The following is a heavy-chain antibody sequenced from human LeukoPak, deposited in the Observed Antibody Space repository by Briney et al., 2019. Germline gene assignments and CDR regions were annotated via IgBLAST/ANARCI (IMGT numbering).Heavy chain of an antibody. D-gene: IGHD3-10*01. Sequence: SETLPLTYAVSGYSISSGYYWGWIRQPPGKGLEWIGSIYHTGTTHYNASLRTRVTISVDTSKNQFSLKLTSVTAADTAVYYCARVLAGSGNYDYWGQGTLVTVSS. CDR3: ARVLAGSGNYDY. CDR1: GYSISSGYY. CDR2: IYHTGTT. V-gene: IGHV4-38-2*01. J-gene: IGHJ4*02.